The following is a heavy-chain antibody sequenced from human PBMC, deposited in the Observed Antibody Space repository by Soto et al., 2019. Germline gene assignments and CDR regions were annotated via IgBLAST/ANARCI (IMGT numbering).Heavy chain of an antibody. D-gene: IGHD6-6*01. CDR2: ITPMFGRA. CDR1: GGTFSTHA. J-gene: IGHJ6*02. CDR3: AREATHFDYTSSHYGRDV. Sequence: QVQLVQSGAEVKKPGSSVKVSCEASGGTFSTHAINWVRQAPGQGLEWMGGITPMFGRATYAQKFQGRVWITADESTSTVYMDLSSLRSEDTAVYYCAREATHFDYTSSHYGRDVWGQGTAVTVSS. V-gene: IGHV1-69*01.